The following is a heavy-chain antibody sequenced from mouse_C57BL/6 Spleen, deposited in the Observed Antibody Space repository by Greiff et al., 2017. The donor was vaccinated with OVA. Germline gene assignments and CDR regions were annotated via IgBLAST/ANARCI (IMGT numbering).Heavy chain of an antibody. Sequence: VQLQESGAELVMPGASVKLSCKASGYTFTSYWMHWVKQRPGQGLEWIGEIDPSDSYTNYNQKFKGKSTLTVDKSSSTAYMQLSSLTSEDSAVYYCARWGTTVVAEGFAYWGQGTLVTVSA. CDR3: ARWGTTVVAEGFAY. CDR1: GYTFTSYW. D-gene: IGHD1-1*01. CDR2: IDPSDSYT. V-gene: IGHV1-69*01. J-gene: IGHJ3*01.